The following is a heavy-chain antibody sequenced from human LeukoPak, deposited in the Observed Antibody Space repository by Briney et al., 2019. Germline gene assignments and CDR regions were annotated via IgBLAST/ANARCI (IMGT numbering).Heavy chain of an antibody. CDR1: GFTFSSYG. CDR2: IWYDGSNK. Sequence: GGSLRLSCAASGFTFSSYGMHWVRQAPGKGLEWVAVIWYDGSNKYYADSVKGRFTISRDNSKNTLYPQMNSLRAEDTAVYYCARSIAAAGADAFDIWGQGTMVTVSS. V-gene: IGHV3-33*01. J-gene: IGHJ3*02. D-gene: IGHD6-13*01. CDR3: ARSIAAAGADAFDI.